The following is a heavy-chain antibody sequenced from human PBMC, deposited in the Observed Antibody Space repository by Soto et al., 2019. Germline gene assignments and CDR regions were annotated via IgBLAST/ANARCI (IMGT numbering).Heavy chain of an antibody. CDR3: ARDIRGGSYDFYYGMDV. J-gene: IGHJ6*02. D-gene: IGHD1-26*01. CDR1: GFTFSSYS. Sequence: EVQLVESGGGLVKPGGSLRLSCAASGFTFSSYSMNWFRQAPGKGLEWVSSISSSSSYIYYADSVKGRFTISRDNAKNSLYLKMTSLRAEDTAVYYCARDIRGGSYDFYYGMDVWGQGTTVTVSS. CDR2: ISSSSSYI. V-gene: IGHV3-21*01.